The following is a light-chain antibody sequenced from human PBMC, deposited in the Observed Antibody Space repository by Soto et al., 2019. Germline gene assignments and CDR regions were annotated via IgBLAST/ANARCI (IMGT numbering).Light chain of an antibody. CDR1: RSLVYSYGDIY. Sequence: DVVMTQSPLSLPVTLGQPASISCRSSRSLVYSYGDIYLSWFQQGPGQSPRRLIYKVSNRDSGVPDRFSGSGSGTDFTLKISRVEAEDVGVYYCMQGSHSPITFGQGTRLEIK. CDR2: KVS. V-gene: IGKV2-30*01. CDR3: MQGSHSPIT. J-gene: IGKJ5*01.